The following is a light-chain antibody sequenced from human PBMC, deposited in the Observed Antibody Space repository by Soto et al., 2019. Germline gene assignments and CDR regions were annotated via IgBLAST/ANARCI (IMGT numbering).Light chain of an antibody. J-gene: IGLJ2*01. CDR2: DVS. CDR3: SSYTSSSTVV. CDR1: SSDIGAYNY. V-gene: IGLV2-14*01. Sequence: QSVLTQPASASGSPGQSITISCTGTSSDIGAYNYVSWYQQHPGKAPKLMIYDVSNRPSGVSNRFSGSKSSHTASLTISGLQAEDEADYYCSSYTSSSTVVFGGGTKLTVL.